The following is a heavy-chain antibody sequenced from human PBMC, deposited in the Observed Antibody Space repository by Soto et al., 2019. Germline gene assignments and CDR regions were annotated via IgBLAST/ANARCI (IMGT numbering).Heavy chain of an antibody. Sequence: QVQLQESGPGLVKPSETLSLTCTVSGASFSNSYWSWIRRPAGKGLEWIGRISASGTTNYNPSLKSRVPMSIDTSQNQFSLKVTSVTAADTALYYCAKESGAPAGTAEYWGQGILVTVSS. D-gene: IGHD1-1*01. CDR3: AKESGAPAGTAEY. CDR1: GASFSNSY. CDR2: ISASGTT. J-gene: IGHJ4*02. V-gene: IGHV4-4*07.